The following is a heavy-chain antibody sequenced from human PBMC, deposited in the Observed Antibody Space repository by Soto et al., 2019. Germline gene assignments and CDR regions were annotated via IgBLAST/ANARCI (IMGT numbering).Heavy chain of an antibody. CDR1: GYTFSNYG. J-gene: IGHJ4*01. CDR3: ARYADPLYCTGGGCYRRKFVD. V-gene: IGHV1-18*01. Sequence: QVQVVQSGAEVKKPGASVKVSCKASGYTFSNYGISWVRQAPGQGLEWMGWISGYNGNTKYAQDVQGRVTMTTDTSXXTLYRGLSSMRSDDTAGYYCARYADPLYCTGGGCYRRKFVDCGHGTLVSVSS. D-gene: IGHD2-15*01. CDR2: ISGYNGNT.